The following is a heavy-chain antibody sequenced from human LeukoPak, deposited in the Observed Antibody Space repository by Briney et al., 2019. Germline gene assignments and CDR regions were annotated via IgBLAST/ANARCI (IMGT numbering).Heavy chain of an antibody. CDR1: RFTFSSYW. V-gene: IGHV3-74*01. Sequence: PGGSLRLSCAASRFTFSSYWMHWVRQAPRKGLLWVSRINGEGSSAYYADSVKGRFTISRDNSKNTLYLQMNSLRAEDTAVYYCAKDEGGITMIEPNYYFDYWGQGTLVTVSS. CDR3: AKDEGGITMIEPNYYFDY. D-gene: IGHD3-22*01. J-gene: IGHJ4*02. CDR2: INGEGSSA.